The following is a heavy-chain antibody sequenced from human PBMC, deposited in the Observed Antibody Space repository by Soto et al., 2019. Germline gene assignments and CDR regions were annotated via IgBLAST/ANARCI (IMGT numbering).Heavy chain of an antibody. V-gene: IGHV6-1*01. CDR2: TYYRSKWYN. D-gene: IGHD5-12*01. CDR3: ARDGLGGYESYFDY. CDR1: GDSFSINSAA. J-gene: IGHJ4*02. Sequence: PSQTLSLTCAIPGDSFSINSAALNWISPSPSRGLEWLGRTYYRSKWYNDYAVSVKSRITINPDTSKNQFSLQLNSVTPEDTAVYYCARDGLGGYESYFDYWGQGTLVTVS.